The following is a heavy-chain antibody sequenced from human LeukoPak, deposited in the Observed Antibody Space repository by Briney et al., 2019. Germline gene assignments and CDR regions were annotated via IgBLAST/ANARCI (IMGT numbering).Heavy chain of an antibody. V-gene: IGHV3-74*01. D-gene: IGHD5-12*01. J-gene: IGHJ3*02. Sequence: GGSLRLSCAASGFTFSSYWMHWVRQAPGKGLVWVSRINSDGSSTSYADSVKGRFTISRDNAKNTPYLQMNSLRAEDTAVYYCARDGGYDDAFDIWGQGTMVTVSS. CDR1: GFTFSSYW. CDR2: INSDGSST. CDR3: ARDGGYDDAFDI.